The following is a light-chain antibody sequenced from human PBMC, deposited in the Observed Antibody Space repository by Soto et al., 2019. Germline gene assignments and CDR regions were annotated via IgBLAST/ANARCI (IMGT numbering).Light chain of an antibody. V-gene: IGKV1-39*01. Sequence: DIQMTQSPSSLSASVGDRVTITCRASQSISNYLNWYQQKPGKAPKLMIYAASSLQSGVPLRFSGTGSGTDVTLTISSLQPEDFATYYCQHSYSTTRMYTFGQGTKLEIK. CDR3: QHSYSTTRMYT. CDR1: QSISNY. J-gene: IGKJ2*01. CDR2: AAS.